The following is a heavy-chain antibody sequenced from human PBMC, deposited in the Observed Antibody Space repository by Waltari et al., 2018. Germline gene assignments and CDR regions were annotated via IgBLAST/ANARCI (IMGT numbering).Heavy chain of an antibody. CDR2: LYYSGST. D-gene: IGHD6-13*01. J-gene: IGHJ4*02. CDR3: ARSLHIFRAAAGMFDY. V-gene: IGHV4-39*01. CDR1: DGSISSGNYY. Sequence: QLQLQESGPGLVKPSETLSLTCTVSDGSISSGNYYWGWIRPSPGKGLEWIGSLYYSGSTSYNPSLKSRVTISVDTPKHQFSLKLSSVTAADTAVYYCARSLHIFRAAAGMFDYWGQGSLVIVSS.